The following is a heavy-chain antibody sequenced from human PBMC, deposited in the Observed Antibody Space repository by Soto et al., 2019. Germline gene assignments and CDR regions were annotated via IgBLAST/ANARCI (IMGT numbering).Heavy chain of an antibody. D-gene: IGHD3-3*01. Sequence: PSETLSLTCAVYGGSFSGYYWSWIRQPPGKGLEWIGYIYYSGSTNYNPSLKSRVTISVDTSKNQFSLKLSSVTAADTAVYYCARHSRYPRGVDYGMDVWGQGTTVTVSS. J-gene: IGHJ6*02. V-gene: IGHV4-59*08. CDR3: ARHSRYPRGVDYGMDV. CDR2: IYYSGST. CDR1: GGSFSGYY.